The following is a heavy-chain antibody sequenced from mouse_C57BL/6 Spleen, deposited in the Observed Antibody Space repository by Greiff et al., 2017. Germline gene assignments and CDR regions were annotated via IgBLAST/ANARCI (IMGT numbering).Heavy chain of an antibody. CDR1: GYSITSGYY. CDR3: ARDGAY. CDR2: ISDDGSN. Sequence: DVKLQESGPGLVKPSQSLSLTCSVTGYSITSGYYWNWIRQFPGNKLEWMGYISDDGSNNYNPSLKNRISITRDTSKNQFFLKLNSVTTEDTATYYCARDGAYWGKGTLVTVSA. J-gene: IGHJ3*01. V-gene: IGHV3-6*01.